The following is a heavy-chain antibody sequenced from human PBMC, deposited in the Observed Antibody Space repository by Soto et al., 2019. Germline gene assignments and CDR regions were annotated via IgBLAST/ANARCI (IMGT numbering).Heavy chain of an antibody. V-gene: IGHV4-4*02. J-gene: IGHJ3*02. CDR1: SGSISSSNW. D-gene: IGHD2-2*01. CDR2: IYHSGST. Sequence: QVQLQESGPGLVKPSGTLSLTCAVSSGSISSSNWWSWVRQPPGKGLDWIGEIYHSGSTNYNPSLKSRVTISVDKSKYQFSLKLSSVTAADTAVYYCASSVGVPAAPGWGAFDIWGQGTMVTVSS. CDR3: ASSVGVPAAPGWGAFDI.